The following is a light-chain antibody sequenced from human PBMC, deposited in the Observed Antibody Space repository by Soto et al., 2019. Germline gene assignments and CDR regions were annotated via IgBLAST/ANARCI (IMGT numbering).Light chain of an antibody. Sequence: DIVMTQSPLSLSVTPGESASISCRASQSLLQSNGYKYLDWYLQRPGQSPQLLIYLGSNRAHGVPDRFSGSGTGTDLTLKISSVEADDVGVYYCMQALQTPITFGQGTRQ. CDR3: MQALQTPIT. J-gene: IGKJ5*01. CDR1: QSLLQSNGYKY. CDR2: LGS. V-gene: IGKV2-28*01.